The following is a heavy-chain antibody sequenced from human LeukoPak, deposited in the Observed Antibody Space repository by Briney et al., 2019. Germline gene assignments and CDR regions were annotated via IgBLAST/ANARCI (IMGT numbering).Heavy chain of an antibody. D-gene: IGHD3-9*01. CDR1: GGSFSGYY. CDR2: INHSGST. V-gene: IGHV4-34*01. Sequence: SETLSLTCAVYGGSFSGYYWSWIRQPPGKGLEWIGEINHSGSTNYNPSLKSRVTISVDTSKNQFSLKLGSVTAADTAVYYCARESAERYFDYWGQGTLVTVSS. J-gene: IGHJ4*02. CDR3: ARESAERYFDY.